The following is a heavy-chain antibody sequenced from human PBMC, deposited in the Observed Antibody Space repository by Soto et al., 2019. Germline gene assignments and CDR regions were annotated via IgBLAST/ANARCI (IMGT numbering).Heavy chain of an antibody. CDR2: ISYDGSNK. J-gene: IGHJ4*02. V-gene: IGHV3-30*18. Sequence: WVRQAPGKGLEWVAVISYDGSNKYYADSVKGRFTISRDNSKNTLYLQMNSLRAEDTAVYYCAKAGNYDFWSGYYSSPTGYFDYWGQGTLVTVSS. CDR3: AKAGNYDFWSGYYSSPTGYFDY. D-gene: IGHD3-3*01.